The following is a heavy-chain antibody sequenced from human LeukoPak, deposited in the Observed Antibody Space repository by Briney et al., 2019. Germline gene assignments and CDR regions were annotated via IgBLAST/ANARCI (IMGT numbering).Heavy chain of an antibody. CDR2: INPNSGGT. J-gene: IGHJ4*02. V-gene: IGHV1-2*06. CDR1: GYTFTGYY. CDR3: ARADSNNWDAKYYFDY. Sequence: ASVKVSCKVSGYTFTGYYMHWVRQAPGQGLEWMGRINPNSGGTNYAQKFQGRVTMTRDTSITTAYMELSRLRSDDTAVYYCARADSNNWDAKYYFDYWGQGALVTVSS. D-gene: IGHD1-26*01.